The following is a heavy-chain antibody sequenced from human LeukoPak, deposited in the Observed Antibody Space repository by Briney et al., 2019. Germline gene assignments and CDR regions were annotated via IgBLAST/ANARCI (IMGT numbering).Heavy chain of an antibody. V-gene: IGHV4-59*08. J-gene: IGHJ4*02. CDR2: IYYSVST. CDR3: AIGYCSSTSCPVGY. Sequence: SETLSLTCTVFGGSISSYYWSWIRQPPGKGLEWIGYIYYSVSTNYNPSLKSRVTISVDTSKNQFSLKLSSVTAADTAVYYCAIGYCSSTSCPVGYWGQGTLVTVSS. CDR1: GGSISSYY. D-gene: IGHD2-2*03.